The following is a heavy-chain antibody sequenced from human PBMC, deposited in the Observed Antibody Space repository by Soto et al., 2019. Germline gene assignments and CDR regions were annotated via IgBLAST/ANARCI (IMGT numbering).Heavy chain of an antibody. CDR1: GYTFTSYA. CDR2: INAGNGNT. V-gene: IGHV1-3*01. J-gene: IGHJ6*02. Sequence: GASVKVSCKASGYTFTSYAMHWVRQAPGQRLEWMGWINAGNGNTKYSQKFQGRVTITRDTSASTAYMELSSLRSEDTAVYYCARAYYGSGSYYNEDYYYYGMDVWGQGTTVTVSS. CDR3: ARAYYGSGSYYNEDYYYYGMDV. D-gene: IGHD3-10*01.